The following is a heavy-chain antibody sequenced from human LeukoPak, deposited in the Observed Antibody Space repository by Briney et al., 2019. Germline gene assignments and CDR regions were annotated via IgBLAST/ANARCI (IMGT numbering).Heavy chain of an antibody. CDR2: INHSGST. J-gene: IGHJ6*03. D-gene: IGHD3-22*01. V-gene: IGHV4-34*01. Sequence: PSETLSLTCAVYGGSFSGYYWSWIRQPPGKGLEWIGEINHSGSTNYNPSLKSRVTISVDTSKNQFSLKLSSVTAADTAVYYCARGVRGNYYDSSGYLGHYYMDVWGKGTTVTVSS. CDR3: ARGVRGNYYDSSGYLGHYYMDV. CDR1: GGSFSGYY.